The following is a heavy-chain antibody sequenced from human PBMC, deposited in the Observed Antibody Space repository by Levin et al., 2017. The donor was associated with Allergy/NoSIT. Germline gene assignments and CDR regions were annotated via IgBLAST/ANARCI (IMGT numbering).Heavy chain of an antibody. J-gene: IGHJ6*02. CDR1: GGTFSSYT. CDR2: IIPILGIA. D-gene: IGHD2-2*01. CDR3: ARTYCSSTSCSPYYYYYGMDV. Sequence: ASVKVSCKASGGTFSSYTISWVRQAPGQGLEWMGRIIPILGIANYAQKFQGRVTITADKSTSTAYMELSSLRSEDTAVYYCARTYCSSTSCSPYYYYYGMDVWGQGTTVTVSS. V-gene: IGHV1-69*02.